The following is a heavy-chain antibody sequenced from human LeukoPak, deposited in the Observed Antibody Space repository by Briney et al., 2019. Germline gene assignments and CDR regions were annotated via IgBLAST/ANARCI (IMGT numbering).Heavy chain of an antibody. CDR3: ARHTYYDTHGFHLGWFDP. Sequence: SETLSLTCTVSGGSISSYYWSWIRQPPGKGLEWIGYIYYSGSTNYNPSLKSRVTISVDTSKNQFSLKLSSVTAADTAVYYCARHTYYDTHGFHLGWFDPWGQGSLVTVSS. J-gene: IGHJ5*02. D-gene: IGHD3-22*01. V-gene: IGHV4-59*08. CDR1: GGSISSYY. CDR2: IYYSGST.